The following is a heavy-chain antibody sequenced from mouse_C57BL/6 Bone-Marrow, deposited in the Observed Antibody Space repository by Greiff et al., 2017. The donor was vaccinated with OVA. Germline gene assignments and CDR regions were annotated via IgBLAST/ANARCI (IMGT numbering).Heavy chain of an antibody. Sequence: QVQLKQSGAELVRPGASVKLSCKASGYTFTDYYINWVKQRPGQGLEWIARIYPGSGNTYYNEKFKGKATLTAEKSSSTAYMQLSSLTSEDSAVYFCARGDLLRRDFDYWGQGTTLTVSS. D-gene: IGHD1-1*01. CDR2: IYPGSGNT. CDR1: GYTFTDYY. J-gene: IGHJ2*01. CDR3: ARGDLLRRDFDY. V-gene: IGHV1-76*01.